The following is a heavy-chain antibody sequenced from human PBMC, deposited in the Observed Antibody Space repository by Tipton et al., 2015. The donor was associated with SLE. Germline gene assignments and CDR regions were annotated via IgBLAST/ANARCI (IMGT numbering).Heavy chain of an antibody. CDR2: VSPSGGT. CDR1: GGSLNNHF. V-gene: IGHV4-4*07. CDR3: ARDKWGEYTASTGYFWSFDP. J-gene: IGHJ5*02. Sequence: TLSLTCTVSGGSLNNHFCSWIRQSAGKGLEWIGRVSPSGGTNYNPSLKSRVTMLVDTSRNQFSLNLSSLTAADTAVYFCARDKWGEYTASTGYFWSFDPWGQGIPVTVSS. D-gene: IGHD3-9*01.